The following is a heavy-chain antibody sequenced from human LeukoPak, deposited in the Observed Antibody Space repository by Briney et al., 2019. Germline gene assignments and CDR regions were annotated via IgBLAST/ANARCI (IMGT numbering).Heavy chain of an antibody. D-gene: IGHD2-2*01. J-gene: IGHJ3*02. Sequence: GGSLRLSCAASAFTFSNSAMSWVRQAPGKGLEWVSGIGGGAGTTYYADSVKGRFTISRDNSKNTLYLLMNSLRVEDTAVYYCATKNVVPGPFDIWGQGAMVTVSS. CDR2: IGGGAGTT. CDR3: ATKNVVPGPFDI. CDR1: AFTFSNSA. V-gene: IGHV3-23*01.